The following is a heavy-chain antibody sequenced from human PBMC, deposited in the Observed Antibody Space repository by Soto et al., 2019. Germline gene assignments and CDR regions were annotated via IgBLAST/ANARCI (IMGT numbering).Heavy chain of an antibody. CDR2: IYSGVST. V-gene: IGHV3-66*01. CDR3: VGSLGFGDVLYGMDV. J-gene: IGHJ6*02. Sequence: PGGSLRLSCAASGFTVSRNYMSWVRQAPGKGLQWVSVIYSGVSTYYADSVKGRFTISRDNSKNTLYLQMNSLRAEDTAVYYCVGSLGFGDVLYGMDVWGQGTTVPVSS. D-gene: IGHD3-10*01. CDR1: GFTVSRNY.